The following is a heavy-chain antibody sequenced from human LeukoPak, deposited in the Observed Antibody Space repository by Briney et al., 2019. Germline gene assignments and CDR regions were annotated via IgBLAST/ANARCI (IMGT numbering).Heavy chain of an antibody. D-gene: IGHD3-16*01. CDR2: IWYDGSDN. CDR3: VRGHRGGVVFDI. V-gene: IGHV3-33*01. CDR1: GFTFSRYG. J-gene: IGHJ3*02. Sequence: GGSLRLSCAASGFTFSRYGMRWVRQAPGEGVEWVADIWYDGSDNYSADSVKGRFTISRDNSKNTLYLQKNSVRAEDTGVYFCVRGHRGGVVFDIWGQGTMATVSS.